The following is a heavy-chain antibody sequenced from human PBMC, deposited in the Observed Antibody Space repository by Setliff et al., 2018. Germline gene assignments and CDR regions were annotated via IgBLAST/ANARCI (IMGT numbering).Heavy chain of an antibody. CDR3: ARDGGGDSDAFDI. J-gene: IGHJ3*02. D-gene: IGHD3-16*01. CDR1: GYTFTGYY. V-gene: IGHV1-2*06. Sequence: ASVKVSCKASGYTFTGYYMYWVRQAPGQGLEWMGRINPXXXXXXYAQXXQGRVTMTSDTSISTAYMELGRLRSDDTAVYFCARDGGGDSDAFDIWGQGTMVTVSS. CDR2: INPXXXXX.